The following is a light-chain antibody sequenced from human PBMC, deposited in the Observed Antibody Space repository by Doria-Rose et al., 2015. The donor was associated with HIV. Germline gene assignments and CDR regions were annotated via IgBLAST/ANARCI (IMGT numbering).Light chain of an antibody. CDR2: EVN. CDR1: SNDVGSYNL. Sequence: QPVLTQHASVSGSPGQSITISCTGTSNDVGSYNLVSWYQQHPGKAPKLMIYEVNKRPSGVSYRFSGSKSGNTASLTISGLQAEDEADYYCCSYAGTPLVFGSGTQVTGL. CDR3: CSYAGTPLV. J-gene: IGLJ1*01. V-gene: IGLV2-23*02.